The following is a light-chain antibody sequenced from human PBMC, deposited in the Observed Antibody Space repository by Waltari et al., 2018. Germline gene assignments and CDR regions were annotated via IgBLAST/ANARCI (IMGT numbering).Light chain of an antibody. Sequence: EIVLTPSPGTMSLSPGERATLSCSASQSVGRSLAWYQQKPGRAPRLLIYATSNRATGIPDRFSASGSGTDFSLTISRLEPEDFALYYCQHYVRLPVTFGQGTKVEVK. CDR1: QSVGRS. V-gene: IGKV3-20*01. J-gene: IGKJ1*01. CDR3: QHYVRLPVT. CDR2: ATS.